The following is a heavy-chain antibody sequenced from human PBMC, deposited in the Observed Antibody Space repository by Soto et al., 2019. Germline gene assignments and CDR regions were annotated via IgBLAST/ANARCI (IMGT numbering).Heavy chain of an antibody. V-gene: IGHV4-30-4*01. CDR3: ASRAPEPYYYDSSGYFDY. CDR1: GGSLSSGDYY. CDR2: IYYSGST. J-gene: IGHJ4*02. Sequence: PSETLSLTCTVSGGSLSSGDYYWSWIRQPPGKVLEWIGYIYYSGSTYYNPSLKSRVTISVDTSKNQFSLKLSSVTAADTAVYYCASRAPEPYYYDSSGYFDYWGQGTLVTVSS. D-gene: IGHD3-22*01.